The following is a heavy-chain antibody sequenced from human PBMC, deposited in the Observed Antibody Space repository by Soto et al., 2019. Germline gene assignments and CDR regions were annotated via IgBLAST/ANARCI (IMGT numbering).Heavy chain of an antibody. Sequence: GGSPRLSCAASGFTFSSYGMHWVRQAPGKGLEWVAVIWYDGSKKYYADSVKGRFTISRDNSKNTLYLQMNSLRAEDTAVYYCASEYCSGGRCYYYGMDVWGQGTTVTVSS. J-gene: IGHJ6*02. CDR3: ASEYCSGGRCYYYGMDV. D-gene: IGHD2-15*01. CDR2: IWYDGSKK. V-gene: IGHV3-33*01. CDR1: GFTFSSYG.